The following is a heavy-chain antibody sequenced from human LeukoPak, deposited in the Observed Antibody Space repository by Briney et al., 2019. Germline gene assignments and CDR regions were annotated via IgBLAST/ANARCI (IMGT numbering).Heavy chain of an antibody. V-gene: IGHV4-59*01. Sequence: PSEILSLTCTVSGGSISSYYWSWIRQPPGKGLEWIGYIYYSGSTNYNPSLKSRVTISVDTSKNQFSLKLSSVTAADTAVYYCARARCSSTSCLHDAFDIWGQGTMVTVSS. J-gene: IGHJ3*02. D-gene: IGHD2-2*01. CDR3: ARARCSSTSCLHDAFDI. CDR2: IYYSGST. CDR1: GGSISSYY.